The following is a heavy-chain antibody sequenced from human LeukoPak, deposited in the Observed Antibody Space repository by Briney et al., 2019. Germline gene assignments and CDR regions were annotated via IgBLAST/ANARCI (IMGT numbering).Heavy chain of an antibody. V-gene: IGHV4-31*03. D-gene: IGHD3-10*01. CDR2: IYYSGST. CDR3: ARGSDGDYY. CDR1: GASVSGDY. Sequence: SETLSLTCTVSGASVSGDYWSWIRQHPGKGLEWIGYIYYSGSTYYNPSLKSRVTISVDTSKNQFSLKLSSVTAADTAVYYCARGSDGDYYWGQGTLVTVSS. J-gene: IGHJ4*02.